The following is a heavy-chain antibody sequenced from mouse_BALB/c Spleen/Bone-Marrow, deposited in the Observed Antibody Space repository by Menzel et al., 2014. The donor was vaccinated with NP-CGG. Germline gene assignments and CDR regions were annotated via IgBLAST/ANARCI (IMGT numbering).Heavy chain of an antibody. CDR1: GFNIKDTY. J-gene: IGHJ4*01. D-gene: IGHD1-1*01. CDR2: IDPANGNT. V-gene: IGHV14-3*02. CDR3: ATLTTVVDAMDY. Sequence: EVQLQQSGAELVKPGASVKLSCTASGFNIKDTYMHWVKQRPEQGLEWIGRIDPANGNTKYDPKFQGKATITADTSSNTAYLQLRSLTSEDTAVYYCATLTTVVDAMDYWGQGTSVTVSS.